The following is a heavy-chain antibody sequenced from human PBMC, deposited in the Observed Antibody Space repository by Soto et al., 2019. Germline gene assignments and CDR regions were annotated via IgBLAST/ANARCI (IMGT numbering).Heavy chain of an antibody. CDR2: INAGNGET. V-gene: IGHV1-3*01. CDR3: ETKKSRTVTISGFDY. D-gene: IGHD4-17*01. J-gene: IGHJ4*02. Sequence: SVEACCEASGYGFTCYSLRWARQATGQRLEWMGWINAGNGETNHAQKVQGRVTLTTDTSTSTAYMELRSLRSDDTAVYYCETKKSRTVTISGFDYRGQGTLDTVSS. CDR1: GYGFTCYS.